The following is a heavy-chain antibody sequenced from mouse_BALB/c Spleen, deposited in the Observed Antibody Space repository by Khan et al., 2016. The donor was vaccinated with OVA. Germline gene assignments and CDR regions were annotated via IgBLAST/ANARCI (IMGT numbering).Heavy chain of an antibody. D-gene: IGHD2-4*01. J-gene: IGHJ3*01. Sequence: EVQLQQSGPELMKPGASVKISCKASGYSFTSYYINWVKESHGKSLEWIGYIDPFSGGTTYNQKFKGKATLTVDKSSSTAYIHLSNLKSEDAAVYYGTRHDYGAWFAYWGQGTLFTVSA. CDR1: GYSFTSYY. V-gene: IGHV1S135*01. CDR2: IDPFSGGT. CDR3: TRHDYGAWFAY.